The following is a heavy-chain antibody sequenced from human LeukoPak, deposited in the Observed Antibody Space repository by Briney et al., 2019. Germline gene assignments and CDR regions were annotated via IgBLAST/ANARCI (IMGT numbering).Heavy chain of an antibody. CDR2: IYYNGST. CDR3: ARPAGYNSWYKY. D-gene: IGHD6-13*01. CDR1: GGSISSSIYY. V-gene: IGHV4-39*01. J-gene: IGHJ4*02. Sequence: SETLSLTCTVSGGSISSSIYYWGWIRQPPGKGLEWIGSIYYNGSTYYNPSLKSRVTISVETSKNQFSLKLNSVTAADTAVYYCARPAGYNSWYKYWGQGTLVTVSS.